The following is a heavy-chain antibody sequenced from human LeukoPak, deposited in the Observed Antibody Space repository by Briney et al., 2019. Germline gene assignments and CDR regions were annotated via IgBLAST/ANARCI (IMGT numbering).Heavy chain of an antibody. CDR3: ARAPSWSGFLSYYYMDV. Sequence: ASVKVSCKASGYTFTSYDINWVRQATGQGLEWMGWMNPNSGNTGYAQKFQGRVTMTRNTSISTAYMELSSLRSENTAVYYCARAPSWSGFLSYYYMDVWGKGTTVSVSS. CDR1: GYTFTSYD. CDR2: MNPNSGNT. J-gene: IGHJ6*03. V-gene: IGHV1-8*01. D-gene: IGHD3-3*01.